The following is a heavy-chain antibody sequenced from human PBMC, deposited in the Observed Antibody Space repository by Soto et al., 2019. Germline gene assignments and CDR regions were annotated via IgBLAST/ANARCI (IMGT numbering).Heavy chain of an antibody. V-gene: IGHV3-23*01. J-gene: IGHJ3*02. D-gene: IGHD1-26*01. CDR3: SKVILVGASLDAFDI. CDR1: GFTFSSYA. Sequence: GGSLRLSCAASGFTFSSYAMSWVRKAPRKGQEWVSAISGSGGSTYFADSVKGRFTISRDNSQNTLYLQMNSLRAEVTAVYFCSKVILVGASLDAFDIWGQGTMVTVSS. CDR2: ISGSGGST.